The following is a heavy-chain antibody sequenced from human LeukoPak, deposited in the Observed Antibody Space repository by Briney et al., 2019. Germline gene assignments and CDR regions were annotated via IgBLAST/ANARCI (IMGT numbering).Heavy chain of an antibody. D-gene: IGHD5-12*01. J-gene: IGHJ4*02. CDR3: ARDADIVATWDY. V-gene: IGHV1-2*02. CDR2: INPNSGGT. Sequence: ASVKVSCKASGGTFSSYAISWVRQAPGQGLEWMGWINPNSGGTNYAQKFQGRVTMTRDTSISTAYMELSRLRSDDTAVYYCARDADIVATWDYWGQGTLVTVSS. CDR1: GGTFSSYA.